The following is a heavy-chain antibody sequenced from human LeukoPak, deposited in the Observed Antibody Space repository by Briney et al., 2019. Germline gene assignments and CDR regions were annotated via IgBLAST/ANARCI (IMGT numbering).Heavy chain of an antibody. CDR3: AKVFGGSDFNYYYYMDV. V-gene: IGHV4-34*01. CDR1: GGSFSGYY. D-gene: IGHD5-12*01. J-gene: IGHJ6*03. Sequence: SETLSLTCAVYGGSFSGYYWSWIRQPPGKGLEWVGEINHSGSTNYNPSLKSRVTISVDTSKNQFSLKLSSVTAPDTAVYYCAKVFGGSDFNYYYYMDVWGKGTTVTISS. CDR2: INHSGST.